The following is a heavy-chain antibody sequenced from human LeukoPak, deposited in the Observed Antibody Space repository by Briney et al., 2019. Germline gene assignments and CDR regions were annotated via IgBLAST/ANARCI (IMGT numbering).Heavy chain of an antibody. V-gene: IGHV3-30-3*01. Sequence: GGSLRLSCAASGITFSNYAMHWVRQAPGKGLEWVAVISYDGSNNYYADSVKGRFTISRDNSRSTLYLQMNSLRPEDTAIYCCAREGYYGSGSPPSLYFDYWGQGTLVTVSS. D-gene: IGHD3-10*01. CDR2: ISYDGSNN. CDR1: GITFSNYA. CDR3: AREGYYGSGSPPSLYFDY. J-gene: IGHJ4*02.